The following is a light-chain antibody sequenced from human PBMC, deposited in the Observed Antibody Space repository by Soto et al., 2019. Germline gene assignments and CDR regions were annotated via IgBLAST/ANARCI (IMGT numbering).Light chain of an antibody. V-gene: IGLV2-14*01. CDR1: SSDVGGYNY. Sequence: QSALTQPASVSGSPGQSITISCTGTSSDVGGYNYVSWYQQHPGKAPKLMIYDVSNRPSGVPNRFSGSKSGNTASLTISGLQAQDEDEAYCSCYTSGSTYHVVFGGGTKLTVL. J-gene: IGLJ2*01. CDR2: DVS. CDR3: SCYTSGSTYHVV.